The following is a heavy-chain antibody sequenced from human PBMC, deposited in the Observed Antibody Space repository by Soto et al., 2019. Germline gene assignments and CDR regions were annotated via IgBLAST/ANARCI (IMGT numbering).Heavy chain of an antibody. D-gene: IGHD3-3*01. Sequence: ASVKVSCKASGYTFTGYYMHWVRQAPGQGLEWMGWINPNSGGTNYAQKFQGRVTMTRDTSISTAYMELSRLRSDDTAVYYCARERLRFLEWLLYFHGMDVWGQGTKVTVS. CDR1: GYTFTGYY. V-gene: IGHV1-2*02. CDR3: ARERLRFLEWLLYFHGMDV. CDR2: INPNSGGT. J-gene: IGHJ6*02.